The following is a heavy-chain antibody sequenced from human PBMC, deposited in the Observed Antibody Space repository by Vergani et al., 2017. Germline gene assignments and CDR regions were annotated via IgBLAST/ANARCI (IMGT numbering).Heavy chain of an antibody. V-gene: IGHV1-69*01. CDR3: ARGPVPRVDTAMVD. Sequence: QVQLVQSGAEVKKPGASVKVSCKASGYTFTSYYMHWVRQAPGQGLEWMGGIIPIFGTANYAQKFQGRVTITADESTSTAYMELSSLRSEDTAVYYCARGPVPRVDTAMVDWGQGTLVTVSS. D-gene: IGHD5-18*01. CDR2: IIPIFGTA. J-gene: IGHJ4*02. CDR1: GYTFTSYY.